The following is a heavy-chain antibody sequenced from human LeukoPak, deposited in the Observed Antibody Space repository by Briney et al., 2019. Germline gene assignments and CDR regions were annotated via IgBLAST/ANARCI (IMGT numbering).Heavy chain of an antibody. J-gene: IGHJ4*02. Sequence: SETLSLTCTVSGGSISSSSYYWGWIRQPPGKGLEWIGSIYYSGSTYYNPSLKSRVTISVDTSKNQFFLNLSSVTAADTAVYYCARLTIFGVVPDYWGQGTLVTVSS. CDR3: ARLTIFGVVPDY. CDR1: GGSISSSSYY. CDR2: IYYSGST. D-gene: IGHD3-3*01. V-gene: IGHV4-39*01.